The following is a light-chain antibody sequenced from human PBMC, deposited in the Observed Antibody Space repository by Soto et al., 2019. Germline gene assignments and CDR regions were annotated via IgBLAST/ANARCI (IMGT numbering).Light chain of an antibody. CDR1: QSVGSN. J-gene: IGKJ4*01. CDR3: QQHNNCPQLT. CDR2: GAS. Sequence: ERVRAQSPATLSLSRGERATLCCRASQSVGSNLAWYQQKPGQDPRLLIYGASSRATAIPARFSGSGSGTEFPPTISSLQPEDFVVYYCQQHNNCPQLTFGGGTKVDIK. V-gene: IGKV3-15*01.